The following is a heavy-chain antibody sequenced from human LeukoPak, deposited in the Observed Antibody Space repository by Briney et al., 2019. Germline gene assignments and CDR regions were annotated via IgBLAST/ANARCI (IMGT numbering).Heavy chain of an antibody. Sequence: GGSLRLSCAASGFTFSSYSMNWVRQAPGKGLEWVSYISSSSSTIYYAHSVKGRFTISRDNAKNSLYLQMNSLRDEDTAVYYCARIGYSYGHSYFDYWGQGTLVTVSS. CDR2: ISSSSSTI. CDR1: GFTFSSYS. V-gene: IGHV3-48*02. J-gene: IGHJ4*02. D-gene: IGHD5-18*01. CDR3: ARIGYSYGHSYFDY.